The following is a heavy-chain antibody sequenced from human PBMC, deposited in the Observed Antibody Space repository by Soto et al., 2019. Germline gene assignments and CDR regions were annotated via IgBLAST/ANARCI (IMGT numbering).Heavy chain of an antibody. Sequence: SVKVSCKASGGTFSSYAISWVRQAPGQGLEWMGGIIPIFGTANYAQKFQGRVTITADESTSTAYMELSSLRSEDTAVYYCARDAQQPNYYDSSGYYFDYWGQGTLVTVPS. CDR2: IIPIFGTA. CDR1: GGTFSSYA. D-gene: IGHD3-22*01. J-gene: IGHJ4*02. V-gene: IGHV1-69*13. CDR3: ARDAQQPNYYDSSGYYFDY.